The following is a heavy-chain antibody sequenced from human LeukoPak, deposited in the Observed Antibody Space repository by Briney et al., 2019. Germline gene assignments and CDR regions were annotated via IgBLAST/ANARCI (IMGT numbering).Heavy chain of an antibody. Sequence: VASVKVSCKASGYTFTDYYVNWVRQTPGQGLEWMGWINPNSGDTNYAETFQGRVTMTRDTSISTAYMELNRLRSDDTAVYYCARRYNILTGFLFWGQGTLVTVSS. J-gene: IGHJ4*02. CDR1: GYTFTDYY. CDR3: ARRYNILTGFLF. CDR2: INPNSGDT. V-gene: IGHV1-2*02. D-gene: IGHD3-9*01.